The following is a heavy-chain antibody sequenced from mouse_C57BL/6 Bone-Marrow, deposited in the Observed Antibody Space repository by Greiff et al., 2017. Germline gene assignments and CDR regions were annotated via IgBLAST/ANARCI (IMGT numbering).Heavy chain of an antibody. CDR2: IWSDGST. V-gene: IGHV2-6-1*01. D-gene: IGHD2-2*01. J-gene: IGHJ4*01. CDR1: GFSLTSYG. CDR3: ARQRGLYYGYDYYAMDY. Sequence: QVQLKESGPGLVAPSQSLSITCTVSGFSLTSYGVPWVRQPPGKGLEWLVVIWSDGSTTYNSAPKSRLSTSKDNSKSQVFLKMNSHQTDDTAMYYCARQRGLYYGYDYYAMDYWGQGTSVTVSS.